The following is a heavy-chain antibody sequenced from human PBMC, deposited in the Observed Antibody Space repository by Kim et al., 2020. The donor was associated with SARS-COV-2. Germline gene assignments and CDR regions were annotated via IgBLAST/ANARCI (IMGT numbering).Heavy chain of an antibody. Sequence: GGSLRLSCAASGFTVSSNYMSWVRQAPGKGLEWVSVIYSGGSTYYADSVKGRFTISRHNSKNTLYLQMNSLRAEDTAVYYCAREAGTSPYYFDYWGQGTLVTVSS. CDR2: IYSGGST. V-gene: IGHV3-53*04. CDR3: AREAGTSPYYFDY. D-gene: IGHD6-13*01. CDR1: GFTVSSNY. J-gene: IGHJ4*02.